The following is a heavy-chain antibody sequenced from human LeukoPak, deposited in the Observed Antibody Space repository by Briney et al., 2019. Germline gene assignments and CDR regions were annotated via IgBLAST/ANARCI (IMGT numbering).Heavy chain of an antibody. J-gene: IGHJ5*02. CDR2: ISGSGSST. V-gene: IGHV3-23*01. CDR1: GFTFSSYA. Sequence: GGSLRLSCAASGFTFSSYAMSWVRQAPGKGLQWVSLISGSGSSTNYADSVKGRFSVSRDNSKNTLYLQMNSLRGDDTAVYYCAKASTRWAGANWFDPWGQGTLVTVSS. D-gene: IGHD4-23*01. CDR3: AKASTRWAGANWFDP.